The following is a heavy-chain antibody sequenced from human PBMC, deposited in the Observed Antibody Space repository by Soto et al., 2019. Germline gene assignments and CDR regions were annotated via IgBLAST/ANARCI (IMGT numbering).Heavy chain of an antibody. V-gene: IGHV5-51*01. J-gene: IGHJ6*02. CDR1: GYSFTSYW. CDR2: IYPGDSDT. D-gene: IGHD2-15*01. CDR3: ARGVSDCSGGSCSQIAKYYYYYGMDV. Sequence: GESLKISCKGSGYSFTSYWIGWVRQMPGKGLEWMGIIYPGDSDTRYSPSFQGQVTISADKSISTAYLQWSSLKASDTAMYYCARGVSDCSGGSCSQIAKYYYYYGMDVWGQGTTVTVSS.